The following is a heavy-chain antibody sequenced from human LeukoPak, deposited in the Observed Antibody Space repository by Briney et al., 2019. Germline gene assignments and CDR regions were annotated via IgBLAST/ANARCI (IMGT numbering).Heavy chain of an antibody. D-gene: IGHD6-19*01. V-gene: IGHV1-2*02. CDR2: INPTSGVT. CDR3: ATSLEVAEYYFEY. CDR1: GYTFTDYY. Sequence: ASVNVSGKASGYTFTDYYIHWVRQAPGQGLEWMGWINPTSGVTNYAQKFQGRVTMTGDTSISTAFMDLRKLRSDDTAVYYCATSLEVAEYYFEYWGQGTLLTVSS. J-gene: IGHJ4*02.